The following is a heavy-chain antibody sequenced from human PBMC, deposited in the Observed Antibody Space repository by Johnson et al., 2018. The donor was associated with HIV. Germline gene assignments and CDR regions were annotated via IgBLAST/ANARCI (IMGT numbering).Heavy chain of an antibody. J-gene: IGHJ3*02. CDR1: GFIFSNHD. CDR3: AKGWDPMTTVNTFAFDI. V-gene: IGHV3-7*02. D-gene: IGHD4-11*01. CDR2: IKQDGSEK. Sequence: VQLVESGGGLVQPGGSLRLSCTASGFIFSNHDIDWVRQAQGKGLEWVANIKQDGSEKYYVDSVKGRFTIARDNAKNSLYLQMNTLRAEAAAVYYCAKGWDPMTTVNTFAFDIWGQGTMVTVSS.